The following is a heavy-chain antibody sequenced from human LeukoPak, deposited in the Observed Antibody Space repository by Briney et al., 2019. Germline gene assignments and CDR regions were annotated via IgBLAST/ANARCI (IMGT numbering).Heavy chain of an antibody. V-gene: IGHV1-2*02. CDR2: ISAYSGGT. J-gene: IGHJ5*02. D-gene: IGHD1-26*01. CDR3: ARDRLVGATTVMSWFDP. CDR1: GYTFTSYG. Sequence: GASVKVSCKASGYTFTSYGISWVRQAPGQGLEWMGWISAYSGGTNYAQKFQGRVTMTRDTAISTAYMELSRLRSDDTAVYYCARDRLVGATTVMSWFDPWGQGTLVTVSS.